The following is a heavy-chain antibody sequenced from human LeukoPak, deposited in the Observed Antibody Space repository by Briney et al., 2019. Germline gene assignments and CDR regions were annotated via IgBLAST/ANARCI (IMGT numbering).Heavy chain of an antibody. V-gene: IGHV4-34*01. J-gene: IGHJ3*02. Sequence: PSETLSLTCAVYGGSFSGYYWSWIRQPPGKGLEWIGEINHSGRTNYNPSLKSRVTISVDTSKNQFSLKLSSVTAADTAVYYCARGSIGVFEARGTFDIWGQGTMVTVSS. D-gene: IGHD3-10*01. CDR1: GGSFSGYY. CDR2: INHSGRT. CDR3: ARGSIGVFEARGTFDI.